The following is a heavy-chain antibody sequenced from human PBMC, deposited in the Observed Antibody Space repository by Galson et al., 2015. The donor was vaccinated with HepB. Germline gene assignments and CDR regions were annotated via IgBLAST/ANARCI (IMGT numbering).Heavy chain of an antibody. CDR3: ARNPKSAVAGTRVPNNWFDP. CDR2: TYYRSKWYN. D-gene: IGHD6-19*01. V-gene: IGHV6-1*01. J-gene: IGHJ5*02. Sequence: CAISGDSVSSNSAAWNWIRQSPSRGLEWLGRTYYRSKWYNDYAVSVKSRITINPDTSKNQFSLQLNSVTPEDTAVYYCARNPKSAVAGTRVPNNWFDPWGQGTLVTVSS. CDR1: GDSVSSNSAA.